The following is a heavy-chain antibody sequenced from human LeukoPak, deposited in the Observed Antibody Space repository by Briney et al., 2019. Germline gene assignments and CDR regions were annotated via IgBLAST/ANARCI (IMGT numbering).Heavy chain of an antibody. CDR3: ATEWFGELSCGMDV. J-gene: IGHJ6*02. CDR1: GYTFTGYY. D-gene: IGHD3-10*01. V-gene: IGHV1-2*02. Sequence: ASVKVSCKASGYTFTGYYMHWVRQAPGQGLEWMGWINPNSGGTNYAQKFQGRVTMTRDTSISTAYMELSSLRSEDTAVYYCATEWFGELSCGMDVWGQGTTVTVSS. CDR2: INPNSGGT.